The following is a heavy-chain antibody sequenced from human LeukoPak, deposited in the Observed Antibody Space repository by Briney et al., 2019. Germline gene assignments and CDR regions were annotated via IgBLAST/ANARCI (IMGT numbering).Heavy chain of an antibody. J-gene: IGHJ4*02. Sequence: ASVKVSCKASGYTFTGYYMHWVRQAPGQGLEWMGWINPNSGGTNYAQKFQGRVTMTRDTSISTAYMELSRLRSDDTAVYYCARDSGSYRAWYDYWGRGTLVTVSS. CDR2: INPNSGGT. CDR3: ARDSGSYRAWYDY. V-gene: IGHV1-2*02. CDR1: GYTFTGYY. D-gene: IGHD1-26*01.